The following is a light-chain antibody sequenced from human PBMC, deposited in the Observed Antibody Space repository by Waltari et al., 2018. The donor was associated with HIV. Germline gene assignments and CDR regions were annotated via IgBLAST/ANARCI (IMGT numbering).Light chain of an antibody. CDR3: SSYTSSSTLV. V-gene: IGLV2-14*01. Sequence: SALTQPASVSGSPGQSITISCTGTTRHVGAYKSVSWYQQPPGKAPKLLIYEFSHRPSGVSNRFAGSKSGNTASLTISGLQAEDEADYFCSSYTSSSTLVFGSGTKVTVL. CDR2: EFS. J-gene: IGLJ1*01. CDR1: TRHVGAYKS.